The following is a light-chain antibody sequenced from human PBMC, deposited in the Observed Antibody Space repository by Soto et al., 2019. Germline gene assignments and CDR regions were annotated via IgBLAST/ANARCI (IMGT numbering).Light chain of an antibody. CDR2: AAS. V-gene: IGKV1-6*01. Sequence: PSTLSASVGDRVTITCRASQSISSYLNWYQQKPGKAPKLLIYAASSLQSGVPSRFSGSASGTDFTLTISSLQPEDFATYYCLQDYSYPWTFGQGTKVDI. J-gene: IGKJ1*01. CDR3: LQDYSYPWT. CDR1: QSISSY.